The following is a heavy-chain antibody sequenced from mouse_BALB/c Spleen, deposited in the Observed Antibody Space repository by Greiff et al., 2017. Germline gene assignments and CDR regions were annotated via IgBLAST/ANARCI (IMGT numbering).Heavy chain of an antibody. CDR3: VRDRGLYYAMDY. V-gene: IGHV2-9-2*01. CDR2: IWTGGGT. CDR1: GFSLTSYD. Sequence: VKLQESGPGLVAPSQSLSITCTVSGFSLTSYDISWIRQPPGKGLEWLGVIWTGGGTNYNSAFMSRLSISKDNSKSQVFLKMNSLQTDDTAIYYCVRDRGLYYAMDYWGQGTSVTVSS. J-gene: IGHJ4*01.